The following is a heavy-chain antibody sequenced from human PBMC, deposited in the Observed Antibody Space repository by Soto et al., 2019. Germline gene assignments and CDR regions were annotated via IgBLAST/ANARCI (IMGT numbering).Heavy chain of an antibody. V-gene: IGHV2-5*02. CDR3: AHTTYSSYFDY. Sequence: QITLKESGPTLVKPTQTLTLTCTFSGFSLSTSGVGVGWIRQPPGKALEWLALIYWDDDKRYSPSLKSRLTIPKDTSKNPVVLTMTTMDPVDTATYYCAHTTYSSYFDYWGQGTLVTVSS. CDR1: GFSLSTSGVG. D-gene: IGHD6-19*01. J-gene: IGHJ4*02. CDR2: IYWDDDK.